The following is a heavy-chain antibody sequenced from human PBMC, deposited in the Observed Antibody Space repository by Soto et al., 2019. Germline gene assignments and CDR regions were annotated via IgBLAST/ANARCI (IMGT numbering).Heavy chain of an antibody. V-gene: IGHV1-2*04. Sequence: ASVKVSCKASGYTFTGYYMHWVRQAPGQGLEWMGWINPNSGGTNYAQKFQGWVTMTRDTSISTAYMELSRLRSDDTAVYYCARELRGRGDPSTITSYYYGMDVWGQGTTVTVSS. CDR3: ARELRGRGDPSTITSYYYGMDV. CDR2: INPNSGGT. D-gene: IGHD3-10*01. J-gene: IGHJ6*02. CDR1: GYTFTGYY.